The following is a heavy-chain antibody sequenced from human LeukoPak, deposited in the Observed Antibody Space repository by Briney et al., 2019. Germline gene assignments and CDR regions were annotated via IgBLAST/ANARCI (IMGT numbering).Heavy chain of an antibody. CDR1: GFTFSAYR. V-gene: IGHV3-48*01. Sequence: GGSLRLSCIASGFTFSAYRMTWVRQAPGKGLEWISFISSPGGTTYYADAVKGRFTISRDNAKNSLYLHMNSLRAEDAAFYYCAKAELGVDTFFDYWGQGTLVTVSS. J-gene: IGHJ4*02. D-gene: IGHD3-3*01. CDR2: ISSPGGTT. CDR3: AKAELGVDTFFDY.